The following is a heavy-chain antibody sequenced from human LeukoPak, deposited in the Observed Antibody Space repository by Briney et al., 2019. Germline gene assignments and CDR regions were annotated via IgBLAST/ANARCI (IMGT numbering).Heavy chain of an antibody. V-gene: IGHV3-30-3*01. CDR2: ISYDGSNK. CDR1: GFTFSSYA. CDR3: ARVAIAARPHDY. Sequence: GRSLRLSCAASGFTFSSYAMHWVRQAPGKGLEWVAVISYDGSNKYYADSVKGRFTISRDNSKNTLYLQINSLGAEDTAVYYCARVAIAARPHDYWGQGTLVTVSS. D-gene: IGHD6-6*01. J-gene: IGHJ4*02.